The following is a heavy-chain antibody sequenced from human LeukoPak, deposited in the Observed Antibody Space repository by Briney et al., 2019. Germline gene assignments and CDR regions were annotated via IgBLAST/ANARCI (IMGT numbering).Heavy chain of an antibody. CDR3: AKGFSYGFDY. Sequence: GGSLRLSCATSGFTFSSYGMHWVRQAPGKGLEWVSLIWYDGSHQYYVDSVKGRLTISRDNSKNTLYLQMNSLRADDTAVYYCAKGFSYGFDYWGQGTLVTVSS. V-gene: IGHV3-33*06. J-gene: IGHJ4*02. CDR2: IWYDGSHQ. D-gene: IGHD5-18*01. CDR1: GFTFSSYG.